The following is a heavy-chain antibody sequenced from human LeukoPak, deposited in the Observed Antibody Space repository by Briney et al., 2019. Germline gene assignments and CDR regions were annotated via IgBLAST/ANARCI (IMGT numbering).Heavy chain of an antibody. CDR3: ARVPPYCSSTSCYLNY. CDR1: GYTFTGYY. CDR2: INPNSGGT. J-gene: IGHJ4*02. D-gene: IGHD2-2*01. Sequence: ASVKVSYKASGYTFTGYYMHWVRQAPGQGLEWMGWINPNSGGTNYAQKFQGRVTMTRDTSISTAYMELSRLRSDDTAVYYCARVPPYCSSTSCYLNYWGQGTLVTVSS. V-gene: IGHV1-2*02.